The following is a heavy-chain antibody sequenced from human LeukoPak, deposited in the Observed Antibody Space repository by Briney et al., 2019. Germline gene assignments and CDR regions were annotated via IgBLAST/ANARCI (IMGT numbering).Heavy chain of an antibody. CDR3: ARESRYGSGSPLDY. D-gene: IGHD3-10*01. CDR1: GYSFNGYY. J-gene: IGHJ4*02. CDR2: INPNSGGT. Sequence: ASVKVSCKASGYSFNGYYMHWVRQAPGQGLEWMGWINPNSGGTIYAQKFQGRVTMTRDTSISTAYMEVSRLRSDDTAVYYCARESRYGSGSPLDYWGQGTLVAVSS. V-gene: IGHV1-2*02.